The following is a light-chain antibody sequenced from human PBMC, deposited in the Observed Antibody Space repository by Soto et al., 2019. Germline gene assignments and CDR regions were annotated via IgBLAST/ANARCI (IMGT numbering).Light chain of an antibody. CDR2: NDS. V-gene: IGLV3-21*01. Sequence: SYELTQPPSMSVAPGKTARITCGGNNIGGKSVHWYQQKPGQAPVLVIYNDSDRPSGIPERFSGSNSGNTATLTLSRVEDGDEAEYYCQVWQSYVAFGGGTKLTVL. CDR3: QVWQSYVA. CDR1: NIGGKS. J-gene: IGLJ2*01.